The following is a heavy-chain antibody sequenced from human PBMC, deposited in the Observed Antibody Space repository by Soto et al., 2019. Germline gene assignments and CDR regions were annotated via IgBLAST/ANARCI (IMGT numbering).Heavy chain of an antibody. CDR2: INPSGGST. V-gene: IGHV1-46*03. CDR1: GYTFTSYY. D-gene: IGHD6-13*01. CDR3: DRVHSSSWWS. J-gene: IGHJ5*02. Sequence: QVQLVQSGAEVKKPGASVKVSCKASGYTFTSYYMHWVRQAPGQGLEWMGIINPSGGSTSYAQKLQGRINMTKEKSTSTVYMELSSMRSEDTAVDYCDRVHSSSWWSWGQGTLVTVSS.